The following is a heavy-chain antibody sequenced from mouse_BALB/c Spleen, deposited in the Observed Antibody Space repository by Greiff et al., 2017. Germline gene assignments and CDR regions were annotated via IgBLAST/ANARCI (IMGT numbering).Heavy chain of an antibody. J-gene: IGHJ4*01. D-gene: IGHD2-12*01. V-gene: IGHV5-9*03. Sequence: EVKLVESGGGLVKPGGSLKLSCAASGFTFSSYTMSWVRQTPEKRLEWVATISSGGGNTYYPDSVKGRFTISRDNAKNNLYLQMSSLRSEDTALYYCARYGHDGAMDYWGQGTSVTVSS. CDR1: GFTFSSYT. CDR3: ARYGHDGAMDY. CDR2: ISSGGGNT.